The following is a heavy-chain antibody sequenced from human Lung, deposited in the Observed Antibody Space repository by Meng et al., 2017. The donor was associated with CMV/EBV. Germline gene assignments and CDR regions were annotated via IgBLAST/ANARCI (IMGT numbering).Heavy chain of an antibody. D-gene: IGHD2-2*02. Sequence: ASXXVSXKASGYTFTDYYMHWVRQAPGQGLEWMGWINPNSGGTNYSQKFQGRVTMTRDTSISTAYMELSRLRSDDTAVYYCASGGDCSSTSCYRGWFDPWXQGTLVTVSS. CDR3: ASGGDCSSTSCYRGWFDP. CDR1: GYTFTDYY. J-gene: IGHJ5*02. V-gene: IGHV1-2*02. CDR2: INPNSGGT.